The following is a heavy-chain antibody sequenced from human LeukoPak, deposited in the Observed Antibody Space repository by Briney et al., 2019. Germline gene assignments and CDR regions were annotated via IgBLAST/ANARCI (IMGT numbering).Heavy chain of an antibody. CDR3: AKNKVRGVPNWFDP. CDR1: GVTVSSNH. CDR2: ISGSGGST. J-gene: IGHJ5*02. Sequence: PGGSLRLSCAASGVTVSSNHWSWVRQAPGKGLEWVSAISGSGGSTYYADSVKGRFTISRDNSKNTLYLQMNSLRAEDTAVYYCAKNKVRGVPNWFDPWGQGTLVTVSS. D-gene: IGHD3-10*01. V-gene: IGHV3-23*01.